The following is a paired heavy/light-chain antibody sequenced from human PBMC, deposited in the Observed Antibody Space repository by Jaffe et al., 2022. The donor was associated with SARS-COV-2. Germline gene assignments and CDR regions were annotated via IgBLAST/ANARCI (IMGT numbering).Heavy chain of an antibody. CDR3: AKDSGLRFIKTLYAMDV. Sequence: EVQLLESGGGLVQPGGSLRLSCAASGFTFSNYAMSWVRQAPGKGLEWVSVISGSGDSTYYADSVKGRFTISRDNSKNTLYLQMNSLRAEDTAVYYCAKDSGLRFIKTLYAMDVWGQGTTVTVSS. V-gene: IGHV3-23*01. J-gene: IGHJ6*02. CDR2: ISGSGDST. D-gene: IGHD3-16*01. CDR1: GFTFSNYA.
Light chain of an antibody. Sequence: QSALTQPASVSGSPGQSITISCTGTSSDVGGYNYVSWYQQHPGKAPKLMIYEVSNRPSGVPDRFSGSKSGNTASLTISGLQAEDEADYYCSSYTNNSTLVFGGGTKLTVL. V-gene: IGLV2-14*01. CDR1: SSDVGGYNY. J-gene: IGLJ3*02. CDR2: EVS. CDR3: SSYTNNSTLV.